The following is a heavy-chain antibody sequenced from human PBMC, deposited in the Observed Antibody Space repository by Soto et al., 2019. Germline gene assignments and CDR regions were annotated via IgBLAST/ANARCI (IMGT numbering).Heavy chain of an antibody. CDR3: ARDVLLVVVSDTRAAGWLDR. Sequence: QLQLVQSGAEVKKPGSSVNVSCKTSGGSFSSNTITWVRQAPGQGLEWMGGIIPIFGTSNYAQKFQGRVTSTADESTNTVYRDLSRLRYEETPVYYCARDVLLVVVSDTRAAGWLDRWGQGTLVTVSS. V-gene: IGHV1-69*01. J-gene: IGHJ5*02. CDR1: GGSFSSNT. D-gene: IGHD2-15*01. CDR2: IIPIFGTS.